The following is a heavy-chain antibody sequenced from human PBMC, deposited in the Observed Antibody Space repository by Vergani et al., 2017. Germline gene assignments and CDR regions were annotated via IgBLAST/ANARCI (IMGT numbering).Heavy chain of an antibody. J-gene: IGHJ3*01. Sequence: QLLESGGGLIQPGGSLRLSCAASGFTFNSYAMTWVRQAPGKGLEWVSGINNNGGSTYYADSVKGRFTISRDDSKNTLYLQMTDLRAEDTATYYCAKVCGSTSCPYGGGAFDVWGHGTMVTVSS. CDR1: GFTFNSYA. V-gene: IGHV3-23*01. D-gene: IGHD2-2*01. CDR3: AKVCGSTSCPYGGGAFDV. CDR2: INNNGGST.